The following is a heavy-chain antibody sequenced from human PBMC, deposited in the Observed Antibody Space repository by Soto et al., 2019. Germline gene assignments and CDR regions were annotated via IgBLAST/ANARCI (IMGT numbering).Heavy chain of an antibody. V-gene: IGHV3-9*01. CDR3: ASNGIPPNYSYGMNV. J-gene: IGHJ6*02. CDR1: GFTFNDYA. D-gene: IGHD4-4*01. Sequence: GGSLRLSCAASGFTFNDYAMHWVRQAPGKGLEWVSVISWDGGSIDYADSVRGRFTISRDNSKNTLSLQLNSLRAEDTAVYYCASNGIPPNYSYGMNVWGQGTTVTVSS. CDR2: ISWDGGSI.